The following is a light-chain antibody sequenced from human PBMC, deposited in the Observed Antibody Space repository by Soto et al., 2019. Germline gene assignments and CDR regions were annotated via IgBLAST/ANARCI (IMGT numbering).Light chain of an antibody. CDR1: SSDVGSYNL. V-gene: IGLV2-23*01. J-gene: IGLJ1*01. CDR2: EGS. CDR3: FSYAGNSVYV. Sequence: QSVLTHPASVSGSPGQSITISCTGTSSDVGSYNLVSWYQQHPGKAPKLMIYEGSKRPSGVSNRSSGSKSGNTASLTISGLQAEDEADYYCFSYAGNSVYVFGTGTKGTVL.